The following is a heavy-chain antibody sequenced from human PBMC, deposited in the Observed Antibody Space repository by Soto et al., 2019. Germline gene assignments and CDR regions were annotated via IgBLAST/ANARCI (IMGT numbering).Heavy chain of an antibody. Sequence: EVQLVESGGGLVQPGGSLRLSCAASGFTFSSYWMHWVRQAPGKGLVWVSRINSDGSSTSYADSVKGRFTISRDNAKNTVYLQMNSLRAEDTAVYYCARDPLYYDFWSGYSLGYWGQGTLVTVSS. CDR3: ARDPLYYDFWSGYSLGY. J-gene: IGHJ4*02. CDR1: GFTFSSYW. D-gene: IGHD3-3*01. CDR2: INSDGSST. V-gene: IGHV3-74*01.